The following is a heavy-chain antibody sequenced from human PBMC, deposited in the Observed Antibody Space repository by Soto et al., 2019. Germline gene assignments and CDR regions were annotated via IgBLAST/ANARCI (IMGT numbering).Heavy chain of an antibody. V-gene: IGHV1-3*01. CDR3: ARASSIAAAGTWFDP. D-gene: IGHD6-13*01. Sequence: ASVKVSCKASGYTFTSYAMHWVRQAPGQRLEWMGWINAGNGNTKYSQKLQGRVTMTTDTSTSTAYMELGSLRSDDTAVYYCARASSIAAAGTWFDPWGQGTLVTVSS. CDR1: GYTFTSYA. J-gene: IGHJ5*02. CDR2: INAGNGNT.